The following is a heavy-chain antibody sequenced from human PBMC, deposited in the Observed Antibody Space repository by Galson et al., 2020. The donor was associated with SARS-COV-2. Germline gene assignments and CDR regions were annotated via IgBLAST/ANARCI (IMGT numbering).Heavy chain of an antibody. D-gene: IGHD4-4*01. J-gene: IGHJ4*02. V-gene: IGHV3-30*02. Sequence: SGGSLRLSCVASGFTFRNYGMHWVRQSPGKGLEWVAFIRNEADITHYADSVKGRFSVSRDTSKNTLILQMGSLRPEDTAVYYCVRDVSYSNYYFDYWGQGIPVTVSS. CDR3: VRDVSYSNYYFDY. CDR1: GFTFRNYG. CDR2: IRNEADIT.